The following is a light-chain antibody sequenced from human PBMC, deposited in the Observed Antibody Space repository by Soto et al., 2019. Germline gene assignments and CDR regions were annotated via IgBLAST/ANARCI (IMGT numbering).Light chain of an antibody. CDR2: GHD. CDR1: NSNVGDNT. Sequence: QSVLTQPPPASATPGQRVTISCSGSNSNVGDNTVYWYQQFPGTSPRLLIEGHDERPSVFPDRFYGSQSANSASLDIRGLKSEDEADYYCGAWDDGMNAGLFGRESKVTVL. CDR3: GAWDDGMNAGL. J-gene: IGLJ2*01. V-gene: IGLV1-44*01.